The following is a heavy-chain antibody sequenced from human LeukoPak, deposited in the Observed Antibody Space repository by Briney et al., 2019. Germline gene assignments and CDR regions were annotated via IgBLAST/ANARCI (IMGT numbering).Heavy chain of an antibody. CDR1: GYTFTGYY. V-gene: IGHV1-2*02. Sequence: ASVKVSCKASGYTFTGYYMHWVRQAPGQGLKWMGWINPNSGGANYAQKFQGSVTMTRDTSISTAYMELRRLRSDETAVYYCAREAGDADAFDIWGQGTMVTVSS. CDR3: AREAGDADAFDI. D-gene: IGHD7-27*01. J-gene: IGHJ3*02. CDR2: INPNSGGA.